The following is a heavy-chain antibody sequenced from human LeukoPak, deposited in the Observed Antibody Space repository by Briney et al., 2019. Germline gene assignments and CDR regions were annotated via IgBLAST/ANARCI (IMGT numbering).Heavy chain of an antibody. CDR1: GFTFSSYV. J-gene: IGHJ4*02. CDR2: IWYDGSNK. D-gene: IGHD6-6*01. V-gene: IGHV3-33*06. CDR3: AKGGIAARQGYFDY. Sequence: GGSLRLSCAASGFTFSSYVMHWVRQAPGKGLEWVAVIWYDGSNKYYADSVKGRFTISRDNSKNTLYLQMNSLRAEDTAVYYCAKGGIAARQGYFDYWGQGTLVTVSS.